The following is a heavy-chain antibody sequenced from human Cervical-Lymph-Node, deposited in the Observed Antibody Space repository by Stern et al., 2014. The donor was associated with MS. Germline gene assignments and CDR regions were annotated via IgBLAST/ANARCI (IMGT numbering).Heavy chain of an antibody. CDR3: ARTDTSIFLDY. J-gene: IGHJ4*02. CDR2: IWYDGSNK. V-gene: IGHV3-33*01. CDR1: GFTFSNYG. Sequence: QLKESGGGVVQPGRSLRLSCAASGFTFSNYGMHWVRKAPGKGLARVADIWYDGSNKYYADSVKGRFNISRDNYKNKMNLPMNILRAEDTAVYYCARTDTSIFLDYWGQGTLVTVSS. D-gene: IGHD5-18*01.